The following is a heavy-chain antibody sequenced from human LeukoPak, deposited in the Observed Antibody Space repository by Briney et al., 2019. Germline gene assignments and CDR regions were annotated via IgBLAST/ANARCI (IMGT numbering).Heavy chain of an antibody. CDR2: ISGSGGST. CDR3: ASSRGIYDILTGYYDNYYMDV. D-gene: IGHD3-9*01. V-gene: IGHV3-23*01. J-gene: IGHJ6*03. Sequence: GGSLRLSCAASGFTFSSYAMSWVRQAPGKGLEWVSAISGSGGSTYYADSVKGRFTISRGNSKNTLYLQMNSLRAEDTAVYYCASSRGIYDILTGYYDNYYMDVWGKGTTVTVSS. CDR1: GFTFSSYA.